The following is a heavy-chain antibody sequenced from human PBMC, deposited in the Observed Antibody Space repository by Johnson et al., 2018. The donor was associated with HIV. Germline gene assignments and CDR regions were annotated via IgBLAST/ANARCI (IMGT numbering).Heavy chain of an antibody. CDR2: ISGSGGST. CDR3: ATDYNFCSGRHDSFDV. V-gene: IGHV3-23*04. J-gene: IGHJ3*01. Sequence: VQLVESGGGFVAPGGSLRLSCAASGFTFSYVWMHWVRQAPGKGLEWVSAISGSGGSTYYADSVKGRFTISRDKSKNTLYLHMDSLRAEDTAVYYCATDYNFCSGRHDSFDVWGQGTMVTVSS. D-gene: IGHD3-3*01. CDR1: GFTFSYV.